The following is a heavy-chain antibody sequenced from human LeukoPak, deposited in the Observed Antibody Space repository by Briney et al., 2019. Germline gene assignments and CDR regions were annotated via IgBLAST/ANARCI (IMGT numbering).Heavy chain of an antibody. CDR1: GYTFTSYA. CDR3: ARGTVTTFPPDY. D-gene: IGHD4-11*01. V-gene: IGHV1-3*01. Sequence: ASVKVSCKASGYTFTSYAMHWVRQAPGQRLEWMGWINAGNGNTKYSQKFLGRVTITRDTSASTAYMELSSLRSEDTAVYYCARGTVTTFPPDYWGQGTLVTVSS. J-gene: IGHJ4*02. CDR2: INAGNGNT.